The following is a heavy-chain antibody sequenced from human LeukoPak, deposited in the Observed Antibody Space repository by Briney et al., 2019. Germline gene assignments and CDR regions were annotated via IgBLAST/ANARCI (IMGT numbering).Heavy chain of an antibody. D-gene: IGHD6-25*01. CDR3: ARESSSGGILDY. CDR2: IYYSGST. V-gene: IGHV4-39*01. CDR1: GGSISSSSYY. Sequence: SETLSLTCTVSGGSISSSSYYSGGIRQPPGKGLEWIGNIYYSGSTNYNPSLKSRVTISVDTSKNQFSLKLSSVTAADTAVYYCARESSSGGILDYWGQGTLVTVSS. J-gene: IGHJ4*02.